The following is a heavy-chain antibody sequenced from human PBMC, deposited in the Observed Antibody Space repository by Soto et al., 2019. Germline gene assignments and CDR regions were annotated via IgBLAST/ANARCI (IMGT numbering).Heavy chain of an antibody. D-gene: IGHD3-10*01. CDR1: GFTFINYA. Sequence: GGSLRLSCRVSGFTFINYAMHWVRQAPGKGLEWVALISGDGSNQYYADSVKGRFTISRDNSRNTLYLQMNSLRAEDTAIYYCAKAREVTLVRISLAQWGQGTLVTVSS. CDR2: ISGDGSNQ. J-gene: IGHJ4*02. V-gene: IGHV3-30-3*01. CDR3: AKAREVTLVRISLAQ.